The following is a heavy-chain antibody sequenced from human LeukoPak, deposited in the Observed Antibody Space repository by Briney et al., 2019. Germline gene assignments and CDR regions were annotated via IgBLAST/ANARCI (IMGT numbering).Heavy chain of an antibody. J-gene: IGHJ4*02. CDR3: AADYGGNSGPDY. D-gene: IGHD4-23*01. CDR1: GFTFSSSG. V-gene: IGHV3-30*03. Sequence: GRSLRLSCAASGFTFSSSGMHWVRQAPGKGLEWVAVISYDGSNKYYADSVKGRFTISRDNSKNTLYLQMNSLRAEDTAVYYCAADYGGNSGPDYWGQGTLVTVSS. CDR2: ISYDGSNK.